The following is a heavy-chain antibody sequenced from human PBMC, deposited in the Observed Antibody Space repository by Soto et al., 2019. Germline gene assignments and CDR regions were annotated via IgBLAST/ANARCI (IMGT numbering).Heavy chain of an antibody. CDR1: GFTFSSYA. CDR3: ARVRSPDYDFWSGYYT. J-gene: IGHJ5*02. Sequence: GGSLRLSCAASGFTFSSYAMHWVRQAPGKGLEWVAVISYDGSNKYYADSVKGRFTISRDNSKNTLYLQMNSLRAEDTAVYYCARVRSPDYDFWSGYYTWGQGTLVTVSS. D-gene: IGHD3-3*01. V-gene: IGHV3-30-3*01. CDR2: ISYDGSNK.